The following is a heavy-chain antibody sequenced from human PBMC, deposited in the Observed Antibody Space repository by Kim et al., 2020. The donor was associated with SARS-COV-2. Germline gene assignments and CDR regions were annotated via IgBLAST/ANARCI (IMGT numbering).Heavy chain of an antibody. V-gene: IGHV3-30*04. J-gene: IGHJ6*02. Sequence: GGSLRLSCAASGFTFSSYAMHWVRQAPGKGLEWVAVISYDGSNKYYADSVKGRFTISRDNSKNTLYLQMNSLRAEDTAVYYCARVSEAYGDYLSRYGMDVWGQGTTVTVSS. CDR2: ISYDGSNK. CDR3: ARVSEAYGDYLSRYGMDV. D-gene: IGHD4-17*01. CDR1: GFTFSSYA.